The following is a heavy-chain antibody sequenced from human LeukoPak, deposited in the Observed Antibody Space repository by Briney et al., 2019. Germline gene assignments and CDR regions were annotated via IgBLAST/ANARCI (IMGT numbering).Heavy chain of an antibody. CDR2: ISGSGGST. Sequence: PGGSLRLSCAASGFTFSSYAMHWVRQAPGKGLEWVSAISGSGGSTYYADSVKGRFTISRDNSKNTLYLQMNSLRAEDTAVYYCAKDVPRYSSGWSDFDYWGQGTLVTVSS. J-gene: IGHJ4*02. D-gene: IGHD6-19*01. CDR3: AKDVPRYSSGWSDFDY. V-gene: IGHV3-23*01. CDR1: GFTFSSYA.